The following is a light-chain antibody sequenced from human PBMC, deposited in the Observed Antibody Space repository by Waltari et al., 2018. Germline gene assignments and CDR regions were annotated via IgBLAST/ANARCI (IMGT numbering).Light chain of an antibody. CDR3: QVWNSGSTHMA. J-gene: IGLJ2*01. CDR2: DDS. CDR1: NIGSES. V-gene: IGLV3-21*02. Sequence: SYVLTQPPSVSVAPGQTASITCGGNNIGSESVHWYQQKPGQAPVLVVYDDSDRPSGIPERFSGSNSGNTATLTISRVEAGDEADYYCQVWNSGSTHMAFGGGTKLTVL.